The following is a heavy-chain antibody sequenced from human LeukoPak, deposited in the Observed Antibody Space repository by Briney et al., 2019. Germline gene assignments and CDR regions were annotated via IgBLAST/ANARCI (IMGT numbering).Heavy chain of an antibody. CDR2: IYTSGST. D-gene: IGHD6-13*01. J-gene: IGHJ3*02. V-gene: IGHV4-4*07. CDR3: ARHPGIAVAADVFDI. CDR1: GVSISSYY. Sequence: PSETLSLTCTVSGVSISSYYWGWIRQPAGKGLEWIGRIYTSGSTNNNPSLKSRVTILVDTSKNQFSLKLSSVTAADTAVYYCARHPGIAVAADVFDIWGQGTMVTVSS.